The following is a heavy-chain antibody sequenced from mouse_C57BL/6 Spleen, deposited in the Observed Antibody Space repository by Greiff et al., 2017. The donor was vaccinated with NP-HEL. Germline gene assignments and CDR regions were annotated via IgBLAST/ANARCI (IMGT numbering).Heavy chain of an antibody. CDR1: GYAFSSSW. J-gene: IGHJ2*01. CDR2: IYPGDGDT. V-gene: IGHV1-82*01. D-gene: IGHD4-1*01. CDR3: ARTGTRGYFDY. Sequence: VKLMESGPELVKPGASVKISCKASGYAFSSSWMNWVKQRPGKGLEWIGRIYPGDGDTNYNGKFKGKATLTADKSSSTAYMQLSSLTSEDSAVYFCARTGTRGYFDYWGQGTTLTVSS.